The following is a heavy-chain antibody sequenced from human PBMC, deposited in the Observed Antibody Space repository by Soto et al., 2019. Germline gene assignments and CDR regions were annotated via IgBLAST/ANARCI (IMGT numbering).Heavy chain of an antibody. CDR1: GGSFSGYY. J-gene: IGHJ4*02. D-gene: IGHD2-15*01. Sequence: QVQLQQWGAGLLKPSETLSLTCAVYGGSFSGYYWSWIRQPPGKGLEWIGEINHSGSTNYNPSLKSRVTISVDTSKNQFSLKLSSVTAADTAVYYCASESRGGSGFDYWGQGTLVTVSS. V-gene: IGHV4-34*01. CDR3: ASESRGGSGFDY. CDR2: INHSGST.